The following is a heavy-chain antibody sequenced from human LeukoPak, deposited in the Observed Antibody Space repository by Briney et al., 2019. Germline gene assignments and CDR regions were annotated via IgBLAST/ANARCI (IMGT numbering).Heavy chain of an antibody. CDR2: INHSGST. J-gene: IGHJ3*02. D-gene: IGHD4-23*01. CDR3: ARVSGNSAAGDAFDI. V-gene: IGHV4-34*01. CDR1: GGSFSGYY. Sequence: PSETLSLTCAVYGGSFSGYYWSWIRQPPGRGLEWTGAINHSGSTSYNPSLKSRVTISVDTSKNQFSLKLNSVTAADTAVYYCARVSGNSAAGDAFDIWGQGTTVTVSS.